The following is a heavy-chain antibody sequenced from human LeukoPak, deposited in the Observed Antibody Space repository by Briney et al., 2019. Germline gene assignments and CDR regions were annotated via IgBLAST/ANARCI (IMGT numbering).Heavy chain of an antibody. CDR3: VGELGGERDY. D-gene: IGHD2-21*01. J-gene: IGHJ4*02. CDR2: INTDGSWT. CDR1: GFTFSSYW. Sequence: GGSLRLSCAASGFTFSSYWMHWVRQVPGKGLVWVSRINTDGSWTNYADSVKGRFTISRDNAKNTLYLQMNSLGAEDTAVYYCVGELGGERDYWGQGTLVTVSS. V-gene: IGHV3-74*01.